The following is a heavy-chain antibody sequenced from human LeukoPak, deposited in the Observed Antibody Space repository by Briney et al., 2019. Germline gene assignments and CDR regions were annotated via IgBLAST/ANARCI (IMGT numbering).Heavy chain of an antibody. CDR1: GYSFTSYW. J-gene: IGHJ4*02. V-gene: IGHV5-51*01. Sequence: GESLKISCKGSGYSFTSYWIGWVRKMPGKGLEWMGIIYPGDSDTRYRPSFQGQVTISADKSISTAYLQWSSLKASDTAMYYCARHRLATYYYDSSGYYSHYWGQGTLVTVSS. D-gene: IGHD3-22*01. CDR2: IYPGDSDT. CDR3: ARHRLATYYYDSSGYYSHY.